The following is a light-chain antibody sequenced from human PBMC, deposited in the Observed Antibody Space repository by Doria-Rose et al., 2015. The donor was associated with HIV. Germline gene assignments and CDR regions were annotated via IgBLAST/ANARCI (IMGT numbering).Light chain of an antibody. J-gene: IGKJ1*01. CDR2: AAS. V-gene: IGKV1-39*01. Sequence: DLQVTQSPSSLSASIGDRVTITCRASQTVSTYLNWFQQEPGKAPKLLIYAASRLQSGVPSRFSGSGSGTDFTLTISGLQPGDFATYYCQQTYSSPKWTVGQGTK. CDR1: QTVSTY. CDR3: QQTYSSPKWT.